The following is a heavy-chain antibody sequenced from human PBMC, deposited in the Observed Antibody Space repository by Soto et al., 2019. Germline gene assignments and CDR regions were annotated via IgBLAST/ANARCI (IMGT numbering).Heavy chain of an antibody. CDR2: IKEDGSEK. D-gene: IGHD4-4*01. V-gene: IGHV3-7*01. CDR3: ARRAVTTGGAFDI. Sequence: GGSLRLSCAASLFSFSSYWMSWVRQAPGKGLEWVANIKEDGSEKYYMDSVRGRFTISRVNAKNSLYLQMNSLRAEDTAVYYWARRAVTTGGAFDIRGQGTMVTVSS. CDR1: LFSFSSYW. J-gene: IGHJ3*02.